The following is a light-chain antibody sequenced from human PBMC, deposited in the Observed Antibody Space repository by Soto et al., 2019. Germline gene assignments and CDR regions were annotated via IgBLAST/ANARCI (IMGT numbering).Light chain of an antibody. Sequence: QSVLTQPASVSGSPGQSITISCIGTSSDVGGYNYVSWYQHHPGKAPKLMIYDVDKRPSGVPGRFSGSKSGNTASLTISGLQAEDEADYYCCSYAGSYPFVFGTGTKVTVL. J-gene: IGLJ1*01. CDR2: DVD. CDR3: CSYAGSYPFV. V-gene: IGLV2-11*01. CDR1: SSDVGGYNY.